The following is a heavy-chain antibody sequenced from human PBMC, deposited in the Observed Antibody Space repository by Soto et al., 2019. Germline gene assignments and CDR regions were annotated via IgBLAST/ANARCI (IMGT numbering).Heavy chain of an antibody. Sequence: ASVKVSCKASGYTFIGYAMHWVRQAPGQRLEWMGWIKPGNGNTKYSQKFQGRVTITRDTSASTVYVELSSLRAEDTAVYYCARDDVLCDGGRCYGVPLDVWGKGTTVTVSS. D-gene: IGHD2-15*01. V-gene: IGHV1-3*01. CDR1: GYTFIGYA. CDR3: ARDDVLCDGGRCYGVPLDV. J-gene: IGHJ6*04. CDR2: IKPGNGNT.